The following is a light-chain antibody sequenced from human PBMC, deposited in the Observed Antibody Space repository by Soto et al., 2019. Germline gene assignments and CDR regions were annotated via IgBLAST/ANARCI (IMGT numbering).Light chain of an antibody. CDR3: QQYNNWPWT. CDR2: GAS. V-gene: IGKV3-15*01. Sequence: EIVMTQSPATLSVSPGERATLSCRASQSVSSYLAWYQQKPGQPPRLLIYGASTRATGIPARFSGSGSGTEFTLTISSLQSEDFAVYYCQQYNNWPWTFGQGTKVDI. J-gene: IGKJ1*01. CDR1: QSVSSY.